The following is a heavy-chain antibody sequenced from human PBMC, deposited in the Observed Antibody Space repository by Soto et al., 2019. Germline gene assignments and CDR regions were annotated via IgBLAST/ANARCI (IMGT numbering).Heavy chain of an antibody. J-gene: IGHJ4*02. Sequence: GESLKIFCKGSGYTFSKYWIGWVRQTPGKGLKWMGMIYPGDFDARYSPSFEGQSTFSIDKSNNTAYLQWNSLKASDTAMYYCARQGGEYNTMSDYWGQGTLVTVS. CDR3: ARQGGEYNTMSDY. CDR2: IYPGDFDA. D-gene: IGHD3-10*01. V-gene: IGHV5-51*01. CDR1: GYTFSKYW.